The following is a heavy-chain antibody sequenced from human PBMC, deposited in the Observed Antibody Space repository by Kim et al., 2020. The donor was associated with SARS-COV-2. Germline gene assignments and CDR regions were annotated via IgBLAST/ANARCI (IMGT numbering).Heavy chain of an antibody. CDR2: ISYDGSKK. D-gene: IGHD6-13*01. J-gene: IGHJ4*02. CDR3: AKDRGYSSSWLDY. CDR1: GFTFSSYG. V-gene: IGHV3-30*18. Sequence: GGSLRLSCAASGFTFSSYGMHWVRQAPGKGLEWVAVISYDGSKKYYADSVKGRFTISRDNSKNTLYLQMNSLRAEDTAVYYCAKDRGYSSSWLDYWGQGTLVTVSS.